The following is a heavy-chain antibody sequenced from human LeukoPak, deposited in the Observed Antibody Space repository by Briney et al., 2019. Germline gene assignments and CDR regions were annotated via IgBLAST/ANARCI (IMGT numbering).Heavy chain of an antibody. CDR2: IYYSGST. CDR3: ARHGTSGTNLNWFDP. D-gene: IGHD1-1*01. CDR1: GGSISSYY. Sequence: SETLSLTCTVSGGSISSYYWSWIRQPPGKGLEWIGYIYYSGSTNYNPSLKSRVTISIDTSKSPFSLKVSSVTAADTAVYYCARHGTSGTNLNWFDPWGQGTLVTVSS. J-gene: IGHJ5*02. V-gene: IGHV4-59*01.